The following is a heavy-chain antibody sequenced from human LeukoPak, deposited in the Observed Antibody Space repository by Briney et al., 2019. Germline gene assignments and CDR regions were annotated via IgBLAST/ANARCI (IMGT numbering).Heavy chain of an antibody. J-gene: IGHJ5*02. CDR2: TYYTPKRTG. D-gene: IGHD1-7*01. V-gene: IGHV6-1*01. CDR3: ATRARWNSYFDP. CDR1: GDDVSSDRSS. Sequence: SQTLSLTCAIPGDDVSSDRSSWHWLRLSPARGLEWLGRTYYTPKRTGDSALSVRSPIAIAPDTSNTQFTLQLNSVTVEDTAVYYCATRARWNSYFDPWGQGILVVVSS.